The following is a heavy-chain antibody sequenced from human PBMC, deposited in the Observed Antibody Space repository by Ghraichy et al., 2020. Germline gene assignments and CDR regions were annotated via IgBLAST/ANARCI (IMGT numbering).Heavy chain of an antibody. V-gene: IGHV4-4*07. J-gene: IGHJ4*02. Sequence: SETLSLTCTVSDGSISSYFWSWIRQPAGKGLEWIGRFSTSGYTNFNPSLKSRVTMSIDTSKNQVSLKLNSVTAADTAVYYCAREVHGQYSNGWYGYRFDYWGQGTLVTVSS. CDR1: DGSISSYF. CDR3: AREVHGQYSNGWYGYRFDY. CDR2: FSTSGYT. D-gene: IGHD6-19*01.